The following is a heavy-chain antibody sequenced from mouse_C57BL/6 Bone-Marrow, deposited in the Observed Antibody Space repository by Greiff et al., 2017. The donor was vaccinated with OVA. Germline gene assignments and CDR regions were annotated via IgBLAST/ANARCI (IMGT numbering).Heavy chain of an antibody. CDR3: ARPGSYAMDY. CDR1: GFTFSSYG. CDR2: ISSGGSYT. J-gene: IGHJ4*01. Sequence: EVNLVESGGDLVKPGGSLKLSCAASGFTFSSYGMSWVRQTPDKRLEWVATISSGGSYTYYPDSVKGRFTISRDNAKNTLYLQMSSLKSEDTAMYYCARPGSYAMDYWGQGTSVTVSS. V-gene: IGHV5-6*01. D-gene: IGHD1-1*01.